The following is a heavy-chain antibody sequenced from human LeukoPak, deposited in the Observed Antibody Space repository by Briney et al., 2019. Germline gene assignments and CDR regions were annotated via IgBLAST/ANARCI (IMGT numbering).Heavy chain of an antibody. J-gene: IGHJ4*02. V-gene: IGHV3-48*03. CDR2: ISSSGSTI. D-gene: IGHD3-22*01. Sequence: GGSLRLSCAASGFTFSSYEMNWVRQAPGKGLEWVSYISSSGSTIYYADSVEGRFTISRDNSRNTLYLQMNSLRAEDTAIYYCAKDVVLDYYGTSGHYYYFDYWGQGTLVTVSS. CDR1: GFTFSSYE. CDR3: AKDVVLDYYGTSGHYYYFDY.